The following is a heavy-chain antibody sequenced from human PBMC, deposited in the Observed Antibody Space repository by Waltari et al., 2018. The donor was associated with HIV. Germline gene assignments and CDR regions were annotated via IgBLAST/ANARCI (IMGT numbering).Heavy chain of an antibody. CDR2: INPSGGST. CDR3: ASRLAVAGTGYDAFDI. V-gene: IGHV1-46*03. Sequence: QVQLVQSGAAVKKPGASVKVSCKASGYTFTSYYMHWVRQAPGQGLEWTGIINPSGGSTSYAQKFQGRVTMTRDTSTSTVYMELSSLRSEDTAVYYCASRLAVAGTGYDAFDIWGQGTMVTVSS. CDR1: GYTFTSYY. D-gene: IGHD6-19*01. J-gene: IGHJ3*02.